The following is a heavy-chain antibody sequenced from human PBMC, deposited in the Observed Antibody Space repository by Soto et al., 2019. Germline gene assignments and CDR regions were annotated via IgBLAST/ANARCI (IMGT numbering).Heavy chain of an antibody. D-gene: IGHD3-3*01. Sequence: QVQLVESGGGLVKPGGSLRLSCAASGFTFSDYYMSWIRQAPGKGMEWVSYISSSGSTIYYADSVKGRFTISRDNAKNSLYLHMTSLRAEDTAVYYCARAAEDDFWSGYYTRWFDPWGQGTLVTVSS. CDR3: ARAAEDDFWSGYYTRWFDP. J-gene: IGHJ5*02. CDR2: ISSSGSTI. CDR1: GFTFSDYY. V-gene: IGHV3-11*01.